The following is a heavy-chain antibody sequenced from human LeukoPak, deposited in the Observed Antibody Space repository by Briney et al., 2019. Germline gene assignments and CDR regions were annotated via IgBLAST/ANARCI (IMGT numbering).Heavy chain of an antibody. Sequence: GGSLRLSCVASGFRFSDFGMHWVRQAPGKGLEWVAVIFYDRGKKFYADSVEGRFTISSDNSKNTLYLQMNSLRAEDTAVYYCVRDGGVSGYDLLDYWGQGTLVTVSS. V-gene: IGHV3-33*01. J-gene: IGHJ4*02. CDR3: VRDGGVSGYDLLDY. CDR1: GFRFSDFG. CDR2: IFYDRGKK. D-gene: IGHD5-12*01.